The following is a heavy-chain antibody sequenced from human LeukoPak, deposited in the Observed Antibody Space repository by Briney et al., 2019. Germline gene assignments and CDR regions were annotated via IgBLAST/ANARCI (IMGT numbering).Heavy chain of an antibody. J-gene: IGHJ4*02. CDR2: IKSKTDGGTT. D-gene: IGHD6-13*01. Sequence: GRSLRLSCAASGFTFSSYSMNWVRQAPGKGLECVGRIKSKTDGGTTDYAAPVKGRFTISRDDSKNMVYLQMNSLKTEDTAVYYCTRQQLVFDNWGQGTLVTVSS. CDR1: GFTFSSYS. V-gene: IGHV3-15*01. CDR3: TRQQLVFDN.